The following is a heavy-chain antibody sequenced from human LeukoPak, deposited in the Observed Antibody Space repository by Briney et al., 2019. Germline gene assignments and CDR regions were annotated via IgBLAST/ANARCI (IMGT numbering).Heavy chain of an antibody. V-gene: IGHV3-23*01. CDR1: GFTFTSYA. CDR3: ARGTSRRGASMDA. Sequence: PGGSLRLSCAASGFTFTSYAMSWVRQAPGKGLEWVSAISGSGGSTYYADSVKGRFTISRHNSKNTLYLQMNSLRAEDTAVYYCARGTSRRGASMDAWGQGTTVTVSS. J-gene: IGHJ6*02. D-gene: IGHD3-10*01. CDR2: ISGSGGST.